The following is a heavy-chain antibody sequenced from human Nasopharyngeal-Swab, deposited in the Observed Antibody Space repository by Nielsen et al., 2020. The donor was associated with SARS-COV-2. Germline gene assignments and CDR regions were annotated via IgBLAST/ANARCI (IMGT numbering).Heavy chain of an antibody. CDR2: ICHSGST. CDR1: GGSIRTSYYCDYY. D-gene: IGHD6-13*01. Sequence: SETLSLTCTVSGGSIRTSYYCDYYWGWIRQPPGKGLEWIGGICHSGSTYYNPSLKSRVTISVDTSKNQFSLNLSSVTAADTAVYYCVRSSSWYYFDYWAQGTQVTVSS. V-gene: IGHV4-39*01. CDR3: VRSSSWYYFDY. J-gene: IGHJ4*02.